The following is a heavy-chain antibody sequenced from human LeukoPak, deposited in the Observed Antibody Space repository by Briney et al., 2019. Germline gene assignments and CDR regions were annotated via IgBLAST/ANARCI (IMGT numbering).Heavy chain of an antibody. J-gene: IGHJ2*01. D-gene: IGHD4-23*01. CDR3: ARAGGNSRAYWYFDL. V-gene: IGHV3-53*01. CDR2: IYSGGST. Sequence: GGSLRLSCAAFGFTVSSNYMSWVRQAPGKGLEWVSVIYSGGSTYYADSVKGRFTISRDNSKNTLYLQMNSLRAEDTAVYYCARAGGNSRAYWYFDLWGRGTLVTVSS. CDR1: GFTVSSNY.